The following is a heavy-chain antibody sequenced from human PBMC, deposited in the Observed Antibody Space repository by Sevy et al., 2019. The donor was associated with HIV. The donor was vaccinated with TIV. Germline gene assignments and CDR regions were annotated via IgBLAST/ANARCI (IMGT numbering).Heavy chain of an antibody. CDR1: GFIFSHYW. CDR2: IKQDGSDK. J-gene: IGHJ4*02. CDR3: GRDVAFGANDC. V-gene: IGHV3-7*01. Sequence: GGSLRLSCAASGFIFSHYWMSWVRQVPGKGLEWVANIKQDGSDKYYVDSVKGRFTISRDNAKNSLYLQMNSLGAEDTAVYYCGRDVAFGANDCWGQGTLVTVSS. D-gene: IGHD3-10*01.